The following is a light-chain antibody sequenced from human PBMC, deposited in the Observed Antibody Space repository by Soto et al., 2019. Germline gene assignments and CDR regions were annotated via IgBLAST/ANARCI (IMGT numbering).Light chain of an antibody. V-gene: IGLV2-14*01. CDR1: SSDVGAYDY. Sequence: QTVLTKPASVSGSPGQSITVSCTGTSSDVGAYDYASWYQHHPGKAPKLIIYEVTNRPSGVSNRFSGSKSGNTASLTISGLQAEDEADYYCNSYTRSTKYVFGTGTKVTV. J-gene: IGLJ1*01. CDR2: EVT. CDR3: NSYTRSTKYV.